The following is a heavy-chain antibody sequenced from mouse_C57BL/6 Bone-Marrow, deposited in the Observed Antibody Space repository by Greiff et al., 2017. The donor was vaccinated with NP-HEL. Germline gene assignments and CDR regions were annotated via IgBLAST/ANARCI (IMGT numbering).Heavy chain of an antibody. D-gene: IGHD2-1*01. J-gene: IGHJ3*01. V-gene: IGHV5-6*02. Sequence: DVKLVESGGDLVKPGGSLKLSCAASGFTFSSYGMSWVRQTPDKRLEWVATISSGGSYTYYPDSVKGRFTISRDNAKNTLYLQMSSLKSEDTAMYYCARDLLWSFAYWGQGTLVTVSA. CDR2: ISSGGSYT. CDR3: ARDLLWSFAY. CDR1: GFTFSSYG.